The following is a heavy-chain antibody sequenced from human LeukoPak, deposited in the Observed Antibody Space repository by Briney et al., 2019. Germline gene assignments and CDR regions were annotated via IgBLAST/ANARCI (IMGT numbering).Heavy chain of an antibody. Sequence: PSETLSLTCTVSGGSISSSSYYWGWIHQPPGKGLEWIGSIYYSGSTNYNPSLKSRVTISVDTSKNQFSLKLSSVTAADTAVYYCARFRSSSWYPYFDYWGQGTLVTVSS. CDR2: IYYSGST. V-gene: IGHV4-39*07. CDR3: ARFRSSSWYPYFDY. D-gene: IGHD6-13*01. J-gene: IGHJ4*02. CDR1: GGSISSSSYY.